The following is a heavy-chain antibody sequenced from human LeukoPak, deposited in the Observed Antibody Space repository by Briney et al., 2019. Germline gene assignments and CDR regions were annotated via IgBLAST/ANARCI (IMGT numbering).Heavy chain of an antibody. J-gene: IGHJ6*01. D-gene: IGHD6-19*01. CDR3: DKDDHYSGNVTYYSMDI. V-gene: IGHV3-23*01. CDR1: GFTFSGYA. Sequence: GGSLRLSCAASGFTFSGYAMCWVRHAPGKGLEWVSGIRGSGGSTYYADSVKGGFTISRDKSKNTLYLQMNSLRAEETAVYYWDKDDHYSGNVTYYSMDIWGKGTTVTVSS. CDR2: IRGSGGST.